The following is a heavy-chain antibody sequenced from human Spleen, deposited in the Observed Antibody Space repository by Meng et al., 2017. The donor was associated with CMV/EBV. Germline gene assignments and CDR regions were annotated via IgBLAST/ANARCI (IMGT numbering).Heavy chain of an antibody. V-gene: IGHV1-8*03. CDR2: MNPNSGNT. J-gene: IGHJ4*02. Sequence: ASVKVSCKASGYTFTSYDINWVRQATGQGLEWMGWMNPNSGNTGYAQKYQGRVTITRNTSISTAYMELSSLRSEDTAVYYCARAPRLQLGTFDHWGLGILVTVSS. CDR1: GYTFTSYD. CDR3: ARAPRLQLGTFDH. D-gene: IGHD1-1*01.